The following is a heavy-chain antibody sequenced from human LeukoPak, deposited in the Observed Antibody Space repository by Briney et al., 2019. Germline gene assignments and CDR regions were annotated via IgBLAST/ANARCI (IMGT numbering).Heavy chain of an antibody. Sequence: GGSLRLSCAASGFTFSNYGMHWVRQAPGKGLEWVALIWSGGSDTFYTDSVKGRFPISRDDSKDTLYLQMNSLRADGRGVYYCARDRGYCSGGNCYSNYLDYWGQGTLVTVLS. CDR1: GFTFSNYG. CDR3: ARDRGYCSGGNCYSNYLDY. J-gene: IGHJ4*02. D-gene: IGHD2-15*01. CDR2: IWSGGSDT. V-gene: IGHV3-33*01.